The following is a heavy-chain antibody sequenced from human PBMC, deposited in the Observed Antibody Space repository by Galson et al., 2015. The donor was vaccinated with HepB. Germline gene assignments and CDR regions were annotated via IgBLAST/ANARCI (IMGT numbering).Heavy chain of an antibody. V-gene: IGHV4-38-2*02. CDR2: IYHSGIT. CDR3: ARGDTTANYYGSGSYYANWFDP. D-gene: IGHD3-10*01. Sequence: ETLSLTCTVSGYSISSGYYWGWLRQPPGKGLEWIGTIYHSGITYYKSSLKSRVAISLDSSKNQFSLRLRSVTAADTAVYYCARGDTTANYYGSGSYYANWFDPWGQGTLVTVSS. J-gene: IGHJ5*02. CDR1: GYSISSGYY.